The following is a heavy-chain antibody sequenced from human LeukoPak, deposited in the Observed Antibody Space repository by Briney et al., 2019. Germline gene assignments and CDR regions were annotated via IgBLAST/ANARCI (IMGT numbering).Heavy chain of an antibody. J-gene: IGHJ4*02. CDR2: ISSSSSYI. Sequence: PGGSLRLSCAASGFTFSSYSMNWVRQAPGKGLEWVSSISSSSSYIYYADSVKGRFTTPRDNAKNSLYLQMNSLRAEDTAVYYCARGGSSWFFYFDYWGQGTLVTVSS. CDR3: ARGGSSWFFYFDY. CDR1: GFTFSSYS. V-gene: IGHV3-21*01. D-gene: IGHD6-13*01.